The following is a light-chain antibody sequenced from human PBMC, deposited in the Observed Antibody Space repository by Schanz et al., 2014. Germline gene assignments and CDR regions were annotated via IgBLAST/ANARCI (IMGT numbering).Light chain of an antibody. CDR2: HNN. J-gene: IGLJ3*02. CDR3: ATWDDGLTARV. Sequence: QSVLTQPPSASGTPGQRVTISCSGSSSNIGSNYVYWYQQLPGTAPKLLIEHNNQRPSGVPDRFSGSKSGTSASLAIIGLQSEDEADYYCATWDDGLTARVFGGGTKLTVL. V-gene: IGLV1-47*02. CDR1: SSNIGSNY.